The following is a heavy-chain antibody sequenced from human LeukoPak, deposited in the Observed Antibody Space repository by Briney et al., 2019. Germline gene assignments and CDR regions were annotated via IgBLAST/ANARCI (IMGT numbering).Heavy chain of an antibody. Sequence: SVKVSCKASGGTFSSYAISWVRQAPGQGLEWMGGIIPIFGTANYAQKFQGRVTITADESTSTAYMGLRSLRSDDTAVYYCAREAHRRLKYSSSDFDYWGQGTLVTVSS. CDR2: IIPIFGTA. V-gene: IGHV1-69*13. CDR3: AREAHRRLKYSSSDFDY. CDR1: GGTFSSYA. D-gene: IGHD6-13*01. J-gene: IGHJ4*02.